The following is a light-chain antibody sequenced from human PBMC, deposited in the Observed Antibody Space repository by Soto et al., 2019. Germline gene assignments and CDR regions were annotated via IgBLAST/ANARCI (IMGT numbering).Light chain of an antibody. CDR2: DAS. V-gene: IGKV3-11*01. Sequence: EIVLTQSPATLSLSPGERATLSCRASQSVSSSLGWYQQIPGQARRLLIYDASNRATGIPARFSGSGSGTDFTLTISSLEPEDFAVYYCQQRSNWPRTFGQGTKLEIK. J-gene: IGKJ2*01. CDR1: QSVSSS. CDR3: QQRSNWPRT.